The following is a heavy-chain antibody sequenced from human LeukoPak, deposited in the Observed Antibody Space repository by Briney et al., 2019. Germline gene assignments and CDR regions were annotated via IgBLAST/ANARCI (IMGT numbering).Heavy chain of an antibody. CDR3: ARDIVVVPAATFSSGWYSYYYGMDV. V-gene: IGHV1-18*01. D-gene: IGHD2-2*01. CDR1: GYTFTSYG. Sequence: ASVKVSCKASGYTFTSYGISWVRQAPGQGLEWMGWISAYNGNTNYAQKLQGRVTMTTDTSTSTAYMELRSLRSDDTAVYYCARDIVVVPAATFSSGWYSYYYGMDVWGQGTTVTVS. J-gene: IGHJ6*02. CDR2: ISAYNGNT.